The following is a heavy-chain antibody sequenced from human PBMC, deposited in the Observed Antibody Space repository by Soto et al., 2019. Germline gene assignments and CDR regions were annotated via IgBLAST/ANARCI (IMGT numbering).Heavy chain of an antibody. CDR2: INHSGST. J-gene: IGHJ6*02. CDR3: ARIRFLEWLPGTDYYYGMDV. CDR1: GGSFIGYY. Sequence: AETLALTGAVYGGSFIGYYWSWIRPTPGKGLEWIGEINHSGSTNYNPSLKSRVTISVDTSKNQFSLKLSSVTAADTAVYYCARIRFLEWLPGTDYYYGMDVWGQGTTVTVSS. V-gene: IGHV4-34*01. D-gene: IGHD3-3*01.